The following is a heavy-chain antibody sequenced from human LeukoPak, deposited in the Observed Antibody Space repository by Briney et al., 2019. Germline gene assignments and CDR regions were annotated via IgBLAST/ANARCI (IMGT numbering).Heavy chain of an antibody. D-gene: IGHD4-17*01. CDR1: GFTFSSFSSYG. V-gene: IGHV3-23*01. Sequence: PGGSLRLSCAASGFTFSSFSSYGMHWVRQAPGKGLEWVSAVSGSGDSTYYAGSVKGRFTISRDNSKNTVYLQMNSLRAEDTAVYYCAKFWDFGDYAIDYWGQGTLVTVSS. CDR2: VSGSGDST. CDR3: AKFWDFGDYAIDY. J-gene: IGHJ4*02.